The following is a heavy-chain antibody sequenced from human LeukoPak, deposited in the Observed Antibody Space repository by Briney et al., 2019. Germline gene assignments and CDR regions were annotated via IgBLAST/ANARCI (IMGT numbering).Heavy chain of an antibody. D-gene: IGHD4-17*01. Sequence: GWSLRLSCAATGFTFSDYYMTRIGQGAWPGLEWISCITGRTSNTNYADSVKGRFTISRDNARNSLYLQMNSLRVEDTAVYYCARGNYGEDFWGQRALVTVTS. V-gene: IGHV3-11*05. J-gene: IGHJ4*02. CDR2: ITGRTSNT. CDR1: GFTFSDYY. CDR3: ARGNYGEDF.